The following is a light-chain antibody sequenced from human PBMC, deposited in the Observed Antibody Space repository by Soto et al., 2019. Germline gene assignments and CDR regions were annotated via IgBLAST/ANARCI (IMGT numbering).Light chain of an antibody. CDR1: ISDVAGYNY. Sequence: QSALTQPSSVSVSPGQSVTISCTGTISDVAGYNYVSWYQHHPGKAPKLLISDVTKRPSWVPDRFSGSKSGSTASLTISELQAEDEADYYCSSYAGSNNLVFGGGTKLTVL. V-gene: IGLV2-11*01. CDR2: DVT. CDR3: SSYAGSNNLV. J-gene: IGLJ2*01.